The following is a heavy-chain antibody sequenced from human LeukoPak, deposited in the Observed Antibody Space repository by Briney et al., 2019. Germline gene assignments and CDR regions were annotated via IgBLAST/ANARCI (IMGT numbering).Heavy chain of an antibody. CDR2: ISAYNGNT. CDR1: GYTFTSYG. CDR3: ARALIRAIFGVVTTYHFDY. V-gene: IGHV1-18*01. D-gene: IGHD3-3*01. Sequence: ASVKVSCKASGYTFTSYGISWVRQAPGQGLEWMGWISAYNGNTNYAQKLQGRVTMTTDTSTSTAYMELRSLRSDDTAVYYCARALIRAIFGVVTTYHFDYWGQGTLVTVSS. J-gene: IGHJ4*02.